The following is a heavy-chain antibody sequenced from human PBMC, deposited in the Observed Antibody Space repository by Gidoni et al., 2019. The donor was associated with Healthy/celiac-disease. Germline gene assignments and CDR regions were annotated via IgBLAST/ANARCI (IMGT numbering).Heavy chain of an antibody. CDR2: MNPNSGNT. D-gene: IGHD3-22*01. CDR3: ARGEGYYDSSGYYYSGVDY. Sequence: QVQLVQSGAEVKKPGASVKVSCKASGYTFTSYDNNWVRQATGHGLEWMGWMNPNSGNTGYAQKFQGRVTMTRNTSISTAYMELSSLRSEDTAVYFCARGEGYYDSSGYYYSGVDYWGQGTLVTVSS. V-gene: IGHV1-8*01. CDR1: GYTFTSYD. J-gene: IGHJ4*02.